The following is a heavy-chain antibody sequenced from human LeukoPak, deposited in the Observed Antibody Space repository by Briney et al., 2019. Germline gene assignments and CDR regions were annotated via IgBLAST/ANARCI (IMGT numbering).Heavy chain of an antibody. CDR3: ARDVQVGALDY. J-gene: IGHJ4*02. D-gene: IGHD1-26*01. V-gene: IGHV3-21*01. Sequence: PGGSLRLSCAASGFTFSSYAMSWVRQAPGKGLEWVSSISSSSSYIYYADSVKGRFTISRDNAKNSLYLQMNSLRAEDTAVYYCARDVQVGALDYWGQGTLVTVSS. CDR2: ISSSSSYI. CDR1: GFTFSSYA.